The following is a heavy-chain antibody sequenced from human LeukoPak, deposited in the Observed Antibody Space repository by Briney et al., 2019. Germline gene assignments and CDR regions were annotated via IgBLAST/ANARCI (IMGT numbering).Heavy chain of an antibody. D-gene: IGHD2-2*01. J-gene: IGHJ3*02. Sequence: GAPLKISCKGSGYRFTSYWIGWVRQMPGKGLEWMGIIYPGDSDTRYSPSFQGQVTISADKSISTAYLQWSSLKASDTAMYYCASGTGYCSSTSCSYDAFDIWGQGTMVTVSS. CDR2: IYPGDSDT. V-gene: IGHV5-51*01. CDR1: GYRFTSYW. CDR3: ASGTGYCSSTSCSYDAFDI.